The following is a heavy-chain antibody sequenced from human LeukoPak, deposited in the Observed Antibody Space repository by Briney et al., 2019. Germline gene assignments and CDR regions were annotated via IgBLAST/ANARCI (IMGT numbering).Heavy chain of an antibody. CDR3: AKGGLVHRFDP. CDR2: IIGSGRST. V-gene: IGHV3-23*01. CDR1: GFIVNTNY. Sequence: PGGSLRLSCAASGFIVNTNYMTWVRQAPGKGLEWVSTIIGSGRSTYYADSVKRRFTISRDNSKNTLYLQMNSLRADDTAVYYCAKGGLVHRFDPWGRGTLVTVSS. J-gene: IGHJ5*02.